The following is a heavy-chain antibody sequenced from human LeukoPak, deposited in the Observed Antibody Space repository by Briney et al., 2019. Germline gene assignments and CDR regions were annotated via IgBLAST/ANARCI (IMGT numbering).Heavy chain of an antibody. CDR1: GFTFDDYG. Sequence: PGGSLRLSFSATGFTFDDYGMSWVRQAPGKGLESVSGINCNGGSTGYADSVKGRFTISRDNAKNSLYLQMNSLRAEDTALYYCARDVGEASPADAFDIWGQGTMVTVSS. V-gene: IGHV3-20*03. CDR2: INCNGGST. D-gene: IGHD2-15*01. CDR3: ARDVGEASPADAFDI. J-gene: IGHJ3*02.